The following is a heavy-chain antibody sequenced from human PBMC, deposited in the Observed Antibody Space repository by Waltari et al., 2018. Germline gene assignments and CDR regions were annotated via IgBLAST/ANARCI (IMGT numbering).Heavy chain of an antibody. D-gene: IGHD1-7*01. CDR2: VSAKSDFT. CDR1: GFVFGSYA. V-gene: IGHV3-23*01. CDR3: ARYISRGRELMS. Sequence: EVQLLESGGGLVQPGGSLRLSCVASGFVFGSYAMTWVRQAPGKGLDGVSVVSAKSDFTNYADSVKGRFTISRDNSKNTLYLQMNSLRVEDAALYYCARYISRGRELMSWGQGTLVTVSS. J-gene: IGHJ4*02.